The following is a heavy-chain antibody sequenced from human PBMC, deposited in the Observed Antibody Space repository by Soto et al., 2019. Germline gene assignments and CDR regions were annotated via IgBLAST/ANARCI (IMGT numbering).Heavy chain of an antibody. V-gene: IGHV3-11*01. Sequence: PGGSLRLSCAASGFTFSVYYMSWIRQAPGKGLEWVSLINTSGSTIYYADSVKGRFTISRDNAKSSLYLQMNSLRDEDTAVYYCARDAHSSGWYLGAWGQGTLVTVSS. CDR3: ARDAHSSGWYLGA. CDR2: INTSGSTI. CDR1: GFTFSVYY. J-gene: IGHJ5*02. D-gene: IGHD6-19*01.